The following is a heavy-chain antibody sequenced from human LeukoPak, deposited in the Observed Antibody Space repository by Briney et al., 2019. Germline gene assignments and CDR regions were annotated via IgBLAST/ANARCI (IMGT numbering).Heavy chain of an antibody. CDR2: ISPNGVIT. V-gene: IGHV3-23*01. CDR1: GFTFSSHG. Sequence: GGTLRLSCAASGFTFSSHGMNWVRQAPGKGLEWVSGISPNGVITYYADSVKGRFTISRDNSKGTVYLQMNSLRPEDTTVYYCAKDDAWLQYGNWGRGTLVTVSS. D-gene: IGHD5-24*01. J-gene: IGHJ4*02. CDR3: AKDDAWLQYGN.